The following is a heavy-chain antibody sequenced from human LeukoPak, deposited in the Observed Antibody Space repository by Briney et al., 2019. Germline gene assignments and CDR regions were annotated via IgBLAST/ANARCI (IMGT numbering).Heavy chain of an antibody. D-gene: IGHD3-3*01. J-gene: IGHJ3*02. CDR2: ISSSSSYI. CDR1: GFTFSSYS. V-gene: IGHV3-21*01. CDR3: ARAGRKSFGVVIIGHDAFDI. Sequence: GGSLRLSCAASGFTFSSYSMNWVRQAPGKGLEWVSSISSSSSYIYYADSVKGRFTISRDNAKNSLYLQMNSLRAEDTAVYYCARAGRKSFGVVIIGHDAFDIWGQGTMVTVSS.